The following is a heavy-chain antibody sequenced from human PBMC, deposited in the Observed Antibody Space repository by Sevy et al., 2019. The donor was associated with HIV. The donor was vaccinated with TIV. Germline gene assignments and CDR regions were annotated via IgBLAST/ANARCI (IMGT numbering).Heavy chain of an antibody. D-gene: IGHD1-1*01. Sequence: GGSRRLSCAASGFTFSSYGMHWVRQAPGKGLEWVAVISNDGSNKYYADSVKGRFTISRDNSKNTLYLQMNSLRAEDMAVYYGAKKSEVGMRQPDGFDYWGQGTLVTVSS. J-gene: IGHJ4*02. CDR2: ISNDGSNK. CDR1: GFTFSSYG. V-gene: IGHV3-30*18. CDR3: AKKSEVGMRQPDGFDY.